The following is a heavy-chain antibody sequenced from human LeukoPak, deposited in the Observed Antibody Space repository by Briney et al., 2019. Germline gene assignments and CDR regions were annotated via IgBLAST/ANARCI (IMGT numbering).Heavy chain of an antibody. CDR3: AKDPVRRDYQFVFDY. Sequence: GGSLRLSCAASGFTFSDYYMSWIRQAPGKGLEWVSAISGSGGSTYYADSVKGRFTISRDNSKNTLYLQMNSLRAEDTAVYYCAKDPVRRDYQFVFDYWGQGTLVTVSS. V-gene: IGHV3-23*01. D-gene: IGHD4-11*01. CDR2: ISGSGGST. J-gene: IGHJ4*02. CDR1: GFTFSDYY.